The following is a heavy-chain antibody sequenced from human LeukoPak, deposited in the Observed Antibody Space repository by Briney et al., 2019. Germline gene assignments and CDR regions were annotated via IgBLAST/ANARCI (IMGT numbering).Heavy chain of an antibody. Sequence: GGSVKVSCKASGGTFSSYAISWVRQAPGQGLEWMGGIIPIFGTADYAQKFQGRVTITADESTSTAYMELSSLRSEDTAVYYCASAYEEGPFDYWGQGTLVTVSS. CDR2: IIPIFGTA. J-gene: IGHJ4*02. D-gene: IGHD5-12*01. CDR3: ASAYEEGPFDY. CDR1: GGTFSSYA. V-gene: IGHV1-69*13.